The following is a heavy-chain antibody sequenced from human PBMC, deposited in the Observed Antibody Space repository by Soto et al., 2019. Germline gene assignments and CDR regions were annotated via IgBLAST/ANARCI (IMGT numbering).Heavy chain of an antibody. J-gene: IGHJ6*02. D-gene: IGHD3-3*01. CDR3: AGGSITIFGVVIYYYYGMDV. CDR2: IYYSGST. Sequence: SETLSLTCTVSGGSVSSGSYYWSWIRQPPGKGLEWIGYIYYSGSTNYNPSLKSRVTISVDTSKNQFSLKLSSVTAADTAVYYCAGGSITIFGVVIYYYYGMDVWGQGTTVTVSS. CDR1: GGSVSSGSYY. V-gene: IGHV4-61*01.